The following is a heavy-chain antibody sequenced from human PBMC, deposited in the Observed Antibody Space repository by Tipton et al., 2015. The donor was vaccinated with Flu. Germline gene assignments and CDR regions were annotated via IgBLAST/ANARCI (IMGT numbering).Heavy chain of an antibody. CDR3: ARVRVRLDPYYYGMDV. J-gene: IGHJ6*02. Sequence: QLVQSGAEVKKPGASVKVSCKASGYTFTGYYMHWVRQAPGQGLEWMGWINPNSGGTNYAQKFQGRVTMTRDTSISTAYMELSRLRSDDTAGYYCARVRVRLDPYYYGMDVWGQGTTVTVSS. CDR1: GYTFTGYY. V-gene: IGHV1-2*02. CDR2: INPNSGGT. D-gene: IGHD4/OR15-4a*01.